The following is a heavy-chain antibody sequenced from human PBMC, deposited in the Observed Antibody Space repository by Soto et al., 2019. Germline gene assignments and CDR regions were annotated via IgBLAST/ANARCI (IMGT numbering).Heavy chain of an antibody. D-gene: IGHD3-3*01. Sequence: SETLSLTCTVSGGSISRRGYYWAWIRQPPGKGLVWIGSIYFSGSIYDSPSLKSRITITVDTANNQFSLKLNSVTAADTAVYYCARHEWSTHSYGLHDSEPGTSVTVSS. J-gene: IGHJ6*01. CDR3: ARHEWSTHSYGLHD. CDR1: GGSISRRGYY. V-gene: IGHV4-39*01. CDR2: IYFSGSI.